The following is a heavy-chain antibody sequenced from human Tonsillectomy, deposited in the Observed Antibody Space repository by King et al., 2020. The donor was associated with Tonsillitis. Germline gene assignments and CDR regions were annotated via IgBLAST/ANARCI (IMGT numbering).Heavy chain of an antibody. CDR1: GFTVSDND. V-gene: IGHV3-53*01. CDR3: AGGFGIAVAGFH. Sequence: VQLVESGGGLIQPGGSLRLSCADSGFTVSDNDMSGVRQAPGKGLEWVSVIYSGGNTYYAASVKGRFTISRDRSKNTLYLQMNSLRADDTAVYYCAGGFGIAVAGFHWGQGTLVTVSS. CDR2: IYSGGNT. J-gene: IGHJ4*02. D-gene: IGHD6-19*01.